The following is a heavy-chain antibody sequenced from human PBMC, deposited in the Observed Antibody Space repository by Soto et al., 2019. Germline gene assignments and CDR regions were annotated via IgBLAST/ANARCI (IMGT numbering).Heavy chain of an antibody. V-gene: IGHV1-2*02. CDR3: ARGTFDSSGDYFAGWFGP. CDR2: IIPNNGGT. Sequence: ASVKVSCKASGYTFTGYYMHWVRQAPGQGLEWMGWIIPNNGGTKYAQKFQDRVTMTRDTSISTAYMELSRLRSDDTAVYYCARGTFDSSGDYFAGWFGPWGQGTLVTVSS. CDR1: GYTFTGYY. J-gene: IGHJ5*02. D-gene: IGHD3-22*01.